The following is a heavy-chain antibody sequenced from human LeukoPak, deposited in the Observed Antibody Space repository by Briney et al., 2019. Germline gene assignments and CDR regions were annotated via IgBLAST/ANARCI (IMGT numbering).Heavy chain of an antibody. CDR3: AKDWSAIAAAGTGYFQH. Sequence: GRSLRLSCAASGFTFDDYAMHWVRQAPGKGLEWVSGISWNSGSTGYADSVKGRFTIPRDNAKNSLYLQMNSLRAEDTALYYCAKDWSAIAAAGTGYFQHWGRGTLVTVSS. D-gene: IGHD6-13*01. CDR2: ISWNSGST. J-gene: IGHJ1*01. CDR1: GFTFDDYA. V-gene: IGHV3-9*01.